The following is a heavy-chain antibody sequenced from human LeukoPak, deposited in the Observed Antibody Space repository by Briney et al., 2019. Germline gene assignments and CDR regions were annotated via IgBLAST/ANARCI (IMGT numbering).Heavy chain of an antibody. CDR2: ISSSTSYI. D-gene: IGHD4-17*01. CDR3: ARAGGSTVSHSDY. J-gene: IGHJ4*02. CDR1: GFTFSSYS. Sequence: GGSLRLSCAASGFTFSSYSMNWIRQAPGKGLEWVSSISSSTSYIYYADSVKGRFTISKDNAKNSLYLQMNSLRAEDTAVYYCARAGGSTVSHSDYWGQGTLVTVAS. V-gene: IGHV3-21*01.